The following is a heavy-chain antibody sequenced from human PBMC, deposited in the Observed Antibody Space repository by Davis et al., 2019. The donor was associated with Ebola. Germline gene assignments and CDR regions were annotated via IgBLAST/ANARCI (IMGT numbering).Heavy chain of an antibody. D-gene: IGHD3-10*02. CDR3: ARVYYYVVS. CDR1: GFTFSSYA. CDR2: ISSSSSTI. J-gene: IGHJ4*02. V-gene: IGHV3-48*01. Sequence: GESLKISCAASGFTFSSYAMSWVRQAPGKGLEWVSYISSSSSTIYYADSVKGRFTISRDNAKNSLYLQMNSLRAEDTAVYYCARVYYYVVSWGQGTLVTVSS.